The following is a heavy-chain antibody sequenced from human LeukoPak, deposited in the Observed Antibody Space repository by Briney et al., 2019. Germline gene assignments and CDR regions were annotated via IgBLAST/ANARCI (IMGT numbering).Heavy chain of an antibody. CDR1: GFTFSSYA. V-gene: IGHV3-23*01. Sequence: GGSLRLSCAASGFTFSSYAMSWVRQAPGKGLEWVSAISGSGGSTYYADSVKGRFTISRDNSKNTLYLQMNSLRAEDTAVYYCAKATCSSTSCPQLFFDYWGQGALVTVSS. D-gene: IGHD2-2*01. CDR3: AKATCSSTSCPQLFFDY. CDR2: ISGSGGST. J-gene: IGHJ4*02.